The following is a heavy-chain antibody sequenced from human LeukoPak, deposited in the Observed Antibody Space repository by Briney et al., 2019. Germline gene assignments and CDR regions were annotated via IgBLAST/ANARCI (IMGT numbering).Heavy chain of an antibody. J-gene: IGHJ6*02. V-gene: IGHV3-43*02. CDR1: GFTFDDYA. Sequence: GGSLRLSCAASGFTFDDYAMHWVRQAPGKGLEWVSLISGDGGSTYYADSVKGRFTISRDNSKNSLYLQMNSLRTEDTALYYCAKGFSVLASNHYYYYYGMDVWGQGTTVTVSS. CDR3: AKGFSVLASNHYYYYYGMDV. CDR2: ISGDGGST. D-gene: IGHD3-3*01.